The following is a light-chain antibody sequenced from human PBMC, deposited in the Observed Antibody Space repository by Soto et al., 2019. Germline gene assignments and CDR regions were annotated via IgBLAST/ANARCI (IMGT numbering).Light chain of an antibody. Sequence: QSVLTQPPSASGTPGQRVTISCSGSSSNLGSNFIYWYQQLPGTAPKLLIDRNNQRPSGVPDRFSGSKSGTSASLAISGLRSEDEGDYHCAAWDDSLSGVVFGGGTQLTVL. J-gene: IGLJ2*01. CDR3: AAWDDSLSGVV. V-gene: IGLV1-47*01. CDR1: SSNLGSNF. CDR2: RNN.